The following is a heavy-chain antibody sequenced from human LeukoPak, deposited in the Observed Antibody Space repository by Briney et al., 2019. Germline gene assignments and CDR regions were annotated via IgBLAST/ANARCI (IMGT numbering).Heavy chain of an antibody. V-gene: IGHV4-59*01. J-gene: IGHJ4*02. CDR1: GGSISPYY. Sequence: SETLSLTCTVSGGSISPYYWSWSRQPPGKGLEWIGYVHYSGSTKYNPSLKSRVTISVDTSENQLSLKLSSVTAADTDLYYCARAHTSSWYMDYWGQGTLVTVSS. CDR3: ARAHTSSWYMDY. D-gene: IGHD6-13*01. CDR2: VHYSGST.